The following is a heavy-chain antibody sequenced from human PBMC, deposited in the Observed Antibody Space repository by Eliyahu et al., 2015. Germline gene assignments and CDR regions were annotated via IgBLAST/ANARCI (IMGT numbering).Heavy chain of an antibody. D-gene: IGHD6-19*01. Sequence: QVTLKESGPVLVKPTETLTLTCTVSGFSLSNARMGVSWIRQPPGKALEWLAHIFSNDEKSYSTSLKSRLTISKDTSKSQVVLTMTNMDPVDTATYYCARSTSSGWSFVNWFDPWGQGTLVTVSS. V-gene: IGHV2-26*01. J-gene: IGHJ5*02. CDR2: IFSNDEK. CDR3: ARSTSSGWSFVNWFDP. CDR1: GFSLSNARMG.